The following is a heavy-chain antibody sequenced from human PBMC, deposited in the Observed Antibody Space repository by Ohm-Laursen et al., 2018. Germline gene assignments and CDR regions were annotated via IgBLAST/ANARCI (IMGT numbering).Heavy chain of an antibody. Sequence: SETLSLTCSVSGASISSYYWTWIRQPPGKGLEWIGHFYHSGGTNNNPSFKSRVTISIDTSKNHVSLNRNSVTAADTAVYYCASSQSSSWYHAFDVWGQGTMVTVSS. V-gene: IGHV4-4*08. CDR2: FYHSGGT. CDR1: GASISSYY. J-gene: IGHJ3*01. D-gene: IGHD6-13*01. CDR3: ASSQSSSWYHAFDV.